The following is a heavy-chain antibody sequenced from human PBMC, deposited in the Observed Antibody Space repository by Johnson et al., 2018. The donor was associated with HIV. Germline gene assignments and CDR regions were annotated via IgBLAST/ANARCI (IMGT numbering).Heavy chain of an antibody. CDR2: INWNGGCT. D-gene: IGHD2-8*01. CDR3: ARATWSDDAFDI. CDR1: RFPFHDYG. V-gene: IGHV3-20*04. J-gene: IGHJ3*02. Sequence: VQLVESGGGVVRPGGSLRLSCAASRFPFHDYGMTWVRQAPGKGLEWVSGINWNGGCTGYADSCKGRFTISRDNARNSLYLQMNSLRAEDTALYYCARATWSDDAFDIWGQGTMVTVSS.